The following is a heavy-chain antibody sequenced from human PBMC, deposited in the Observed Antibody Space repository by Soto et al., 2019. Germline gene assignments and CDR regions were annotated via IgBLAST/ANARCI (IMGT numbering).Heavy chain of an antibody. CDR2: IWFDGSKK. CDR1: GFTFGRSG. D-gene: IGHD5-12*01. Sequence: QVQMVESGGGVVQPGTSLRLSCVASGFTFGRSGMHWVRQAPGGALEWVAIIWFDGSKKYYADSVKGRLTVSRDNSKNTLYLQMDSLGGDDTAVYYCARDLNTGYIDYWGQGTLVTVSS. V-gene: IGHV3-33*01. CDR3: ARDLNTGYIDY. J-gene: IGHJ4*02.